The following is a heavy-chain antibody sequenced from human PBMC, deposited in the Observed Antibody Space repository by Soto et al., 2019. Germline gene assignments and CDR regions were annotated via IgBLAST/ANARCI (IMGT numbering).Heavy chain of an antibody. CDR1: GGSISSSRCH. J-gene: IGHJ5*02. CDR2: IKYSWTT. V-gene: IGHV4-39*01. Sequence: SETLSLTCTVSGGSISSSRCHWGWIRQPPGKGLEWIASIKYSWTTFYNPSLKSRVTLSVDTSKNQFALKLSSVTAADTAVYYCARRQGWRNWFDPWGQGTLVTVSS. D-gene: IGHD2-15*01. CDR3: ARRQGWRNWFDP.